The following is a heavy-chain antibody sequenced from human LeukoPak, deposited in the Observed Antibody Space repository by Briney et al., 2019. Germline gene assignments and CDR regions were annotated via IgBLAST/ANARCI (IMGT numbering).Heavy chain of an antibody. V-gene: IGHV3-7*01. Sequence: GGSLRLSCAASGFSFSSYWMSWVRQAPGKGLEWVAIIKQDGSERYYVDSVKGRFTISRDNSRNSLYLQMDILRAEDTAVYYCATDNVYCSRTRCYQTFAYWGQGTLVTVPS. J-gene: IGHJ4*02. CDR2: IKQDGSER. D-gene: IGHD2-2*01. CDR3: ATDNVYCSRTRCYQTFAY. CDR1: GFSFSSYW.